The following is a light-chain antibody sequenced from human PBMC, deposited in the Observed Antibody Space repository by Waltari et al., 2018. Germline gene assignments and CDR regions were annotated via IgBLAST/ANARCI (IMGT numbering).Light chain of an antibody. CDR3: TSKTTSNTLV. CDR2: DVA. V-gene: IGLV2-14*03. Sequence: QSALTQPGSVPGAPGPSITIPCTGATSDVGGYDYVSRYQHYPGEAPRLMLYDVANRPSGVAKRFSGSKSGSTASLTISGLQAEDEALYYCTSKTTSNTLVFGGGTKVTVL. CDR1: TSDVGGYDY. J-gene: IGLJ3*02.